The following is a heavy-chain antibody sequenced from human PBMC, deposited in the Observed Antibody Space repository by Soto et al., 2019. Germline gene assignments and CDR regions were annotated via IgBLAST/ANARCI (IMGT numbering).Heavy chain of an antibody. CDR1: GFTFSSYA. Sequence: PGGSLRLSCAASGFTFSSYAMSWVRQAPGKGLEWVSAISGSGGSTYYADSVKGRFTISRDNSKNTLYLQMNSLRAEDTAVYYCAKALYDFWSGYFSPTDYWGQGTLVTVSS. CDR3: AKALYDFWSGYFSPTDY. D-gene: IGHD3-3*01. V-gene: IGHV3-23*01. J-gene: IGHJ4*02. CDR2: ISGSGGST.